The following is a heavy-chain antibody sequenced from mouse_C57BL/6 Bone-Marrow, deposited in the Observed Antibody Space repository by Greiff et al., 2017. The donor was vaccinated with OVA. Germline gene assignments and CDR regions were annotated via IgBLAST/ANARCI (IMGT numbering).Heavy chain of an antibody. CDR1: GFSLTSYG. CDR3: ASWVYYDKGYAMDY. CDR2: IWGVGST. D-gene: IGHD2-4*01. Sequence: VQVVESGPGLVAPSQSLSITCTVSGFSLTSYGVDWVRPSPGKGLEWLGVIWGVGSTNYNSALKSRLSISKDNSKSQVFLKMNSLQTDDTAMYYCASWVYYDKGYAMDYWGQGTSVTVSS. V-gene: IGHV2-6*01. J-gene: IGHJ4*01.